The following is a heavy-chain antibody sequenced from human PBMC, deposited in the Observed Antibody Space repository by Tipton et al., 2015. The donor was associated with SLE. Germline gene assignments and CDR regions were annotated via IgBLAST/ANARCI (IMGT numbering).Heavy chain of an antibody. CDR1: GFTFSRYW. D-gene: IGHD4-23*01. CDR3: ARARLDYGGTNDY. CDR2: INGDGSDT. V-gene: IGHV3-74*03. Sequence: SLRLSCAASGFTFSRYWMYWVRQGPEKGLMCVSRINGDGSDTTYADSVKGRFTISRDNAKNTLYLQMNSLRAEDTAVYYCARARLDYGGTNDYWGQGTLVTVSS. J-gene: IGHJ4*02.